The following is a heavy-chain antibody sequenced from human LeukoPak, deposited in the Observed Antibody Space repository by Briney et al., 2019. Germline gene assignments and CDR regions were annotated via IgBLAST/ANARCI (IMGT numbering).Heavy chain of an antibody. J-gene: IGHJ4*02. CDR1: GGSISSGDYY. CDR2: IHHSGNT. V-gene: IGHV4-30-4*01. Sequence: SETLSLTCTVSGGSISSGDYYWSWIRQPPGKGLEWIGYIHHSGNTHYNPSLKSRVNISLDTSKNQFSLKLSSGTAADTAVYYCARDVVRDYFDYWGQGTPVTVSS. D-gene: IGHD2-21*01. CDR3: ARDVVRDYFDY.